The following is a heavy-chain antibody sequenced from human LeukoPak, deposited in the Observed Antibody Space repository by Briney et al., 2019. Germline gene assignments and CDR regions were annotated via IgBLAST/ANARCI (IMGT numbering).Heavy chain of an antibody. Sequence: PGGSLRLSCSASGFTFSSYSMNWVRQAPGEGLGWVSSISSSSSYIYYADSVKGRFTISRDNAKNSLYLQMNSLRAEDTAVYYCAGDCSSTSCPAGFQHWGQGTLVTVSS. CDR3: AGDCSSTSCPAGFQH. CDR1: GFTFSSYS. V-gene: IGHV3-21*01. D-gene: IGHD2-2*01. J-gene: IGHJ1*01. CDR2: ISSSSSYI.